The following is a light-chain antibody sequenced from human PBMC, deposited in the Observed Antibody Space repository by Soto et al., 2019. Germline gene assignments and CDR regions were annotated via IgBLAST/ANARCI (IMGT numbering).Light chain of an antibody. CDR1: QTVSSNY. V-gene: IGKV3-20*01. Sequence: EIVFTQSPGTLSLSPGERATLPCRASQTVSSNYLAWYQQKPGQAPRLLIYSASTRATGIPDRFSGSGSGTDFTLTISRLEPEDFAVYYCQQYGTSPLTFGGGTKVDIK. CDR2: SAS. J-gene: IGKJ4*01. CDR3: QQYGTSPLT.